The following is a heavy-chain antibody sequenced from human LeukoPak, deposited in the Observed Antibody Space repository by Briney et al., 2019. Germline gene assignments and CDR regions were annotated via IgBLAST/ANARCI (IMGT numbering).Heavy chain of an antibody. CDR1: GGSFTDYF. CDR2: INDYTGNT. CDR3: ARGRIAKIVVVHSFHYGMDV. V-gene: IGHV4-34*01. D-gene: IGHD3-22*01. Sequence: SETLSLTCDVFGGSFTDYFWTWIRQSPGKGLEWIGEINDYTGNTNYNPSLNSRVSVSLEKSKNQFSLELRSVTAADTAVYYCARGRIAKIVVVHSFHYGMDVWGQGTTVTVSS. J-gene: IGHJ6*02.